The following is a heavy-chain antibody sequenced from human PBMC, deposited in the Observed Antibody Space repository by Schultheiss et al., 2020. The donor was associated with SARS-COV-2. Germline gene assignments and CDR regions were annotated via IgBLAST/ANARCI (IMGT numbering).Heavy chain of an antibody. CDR2: ISAYNGNT. J-gene: IGHJ1*01. Sequence: ASVKVSCKASGYTFTGYYMHWVRQAPGQGLEWMGWISAYNGNTNYAQKLQGRVTITRDMSTVTAYMELSSLRSEDTAVYYCAAGDSGGYFHHWGQGTLVTVSS. CDR1: GYTFTGYY. V-gene: IGHV1-2*02. D-gene: IGHD2-21*02. CDR3: AAGDSGGYFHH.